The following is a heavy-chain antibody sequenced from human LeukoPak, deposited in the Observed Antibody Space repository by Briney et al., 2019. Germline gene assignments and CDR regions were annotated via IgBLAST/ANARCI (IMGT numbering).Heavy chain of an antibody. Sequence: SVKVSCKASGGTFSSYAISWVRQAPGQGLEWMGGIIPIFGTANYAQKFQGRVTITADESTSTAYMELSSLRSEDTAVYYCAREWNYYDSSGRMMEVYYFDYWGQGTLVTVSS. V-gene: IGHV1-69*13. CDR2: IIPIFGTA. D-gene: IGHD3-22*01. CDR1: GGTFSSYA. J-gene: IGHJ4*02. CDR3: AREWNYYDSSGRMMEVYYFDY.